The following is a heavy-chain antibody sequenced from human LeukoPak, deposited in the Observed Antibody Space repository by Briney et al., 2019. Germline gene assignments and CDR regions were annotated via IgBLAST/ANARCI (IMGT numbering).Heavy chain of an antibody. V-gene: IGHV3-74*01. CDR2: INGDGTST. Sequence: PGGSLRLSCAASRFTFGSYYMHWVRQVPGKGLMWVSRINGDGTSTNYADSVKGRFTISRDNAKNTLYLQMKNLRAEDTAVYYCASPTEYCSGGTCRRAHYYYGMDVWGQGTTVTVSS. CDR1: RFTFGSYY. D-gene: IGHD2-15*01. J-gene: IGHJ6*02. CDR3: ASPTEYCSGGTCRRAHYYYGMDV.